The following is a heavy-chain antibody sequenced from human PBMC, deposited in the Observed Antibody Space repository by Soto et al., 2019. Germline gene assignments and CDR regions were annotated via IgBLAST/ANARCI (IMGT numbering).Heavy chain of an antibody. CDR1: GGSITSFY. V-gene: IGHV4-59*01. Sequence: QVQLRESGPGLVKPSETLSLTCTVSGGSITSFYWSWVRQPPGKGLEWIGYIYYNGTTNYNPSLKSRVTISVDTSKNQFSLNLSSVTAADTAVYYCTRGSSGWFPRPLDYWGQGTLVTVSS. D-gene: IGHD6-19*01. CDR3: TRGSSGWFPRPLDY. J-gene: IGHJ4*02. CDR2: IYYNGTT.